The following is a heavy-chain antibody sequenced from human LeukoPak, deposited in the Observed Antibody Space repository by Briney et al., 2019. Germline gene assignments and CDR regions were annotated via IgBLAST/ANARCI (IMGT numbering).Heavy chain of an antibody. J-gene: IGHJ4*02. V-gene: IGHV4-59*13. CDR1: GGSISNYY. Sequence: SETLSLTCSFSGGSISNYYWSWIRQPPGKGLEWIGYIYYSGSTNYNPSLKSRVTISVDTSKNQFSLKLSSVTAADTAVYYCARGRVRGVIIRGLVDYWGQGTLVTVSS. CDR3: ARGRVRGVIIRGLVDY. CDR2: IYYSGST. D-gene: IGHD3-10*01.